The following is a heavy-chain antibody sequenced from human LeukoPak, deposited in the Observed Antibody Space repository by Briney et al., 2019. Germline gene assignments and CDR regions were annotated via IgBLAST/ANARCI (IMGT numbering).Heavy chain of an antibody. CDR2: IYTSGST. Sequence: SETLSLTCTVSGGSISSYYWSWIRQPPGKGLEWIGRIYTSGSTNYNPSLKSRVTISVDTSKNQFSLKLSSVTAADTAVYYCARDGSLDGSGYYYYMDVWGKGTTVTVSS. D-gene: IGHD3-10*01. V-gene: IGHV4-4*08. J-gene: IGHJ6*03. CDR1: GGSISSYY. CDR3: ARDGSLDGSGYYYYMDV.